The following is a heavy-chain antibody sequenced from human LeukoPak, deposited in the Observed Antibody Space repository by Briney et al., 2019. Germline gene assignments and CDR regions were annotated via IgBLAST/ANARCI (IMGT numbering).Heavy chain of an antibody. V-gene: IGHV5-51*01. CDR2: IYPGDSDT. D-gene: IGHD3-22*01. Sequence: GESLKISCKGSGYSFTNYWIGWVRQMPGKGLEWMGIIYPGDSDTRYSPSFQGQVTISADKSISTAYLQWSSLKASDTAMYYCARRASYYYDSSGYYWFDPWGQGTLVTVSS. CDR3: ARRASYYYDSSGYYWFDP. J-gene: IGHJ5*02. CDR1: GYSFTNYW.